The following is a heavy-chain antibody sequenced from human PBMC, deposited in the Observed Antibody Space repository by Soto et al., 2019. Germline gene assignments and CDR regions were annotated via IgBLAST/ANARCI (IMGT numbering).Heavy chain of an antibody. Sequence: PSETLSLTCNVSGDSMTSPPYYWGWIRQPPGKGLEWIGTVYYSGATYYNPSLRGRLTVSADTSKNYFSLRLTSVTAADTAVYYCARHDDWLDPSGPGIMVTVYS. CDR3: ARHDDWLDP. CDR2: VYYSGAT. J-gene: IGHJ5*02. CDR1: GDSMTSPPYY. V-gene: IGHV4-39*01.